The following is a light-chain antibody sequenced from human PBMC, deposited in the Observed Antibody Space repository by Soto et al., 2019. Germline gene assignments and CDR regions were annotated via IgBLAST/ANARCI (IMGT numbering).Light chain of an antibody. CDR1: QTINSH. J-gene: IGKJ2*01. V-gene: IGKV1-39*01. Sequence: DIQMTQSPSSLSASVGDRVTITCRASQTINSHLNWYQQKPGKAPKLLIYAASTLQSGVPSRFTGSGSGTDFTLTISSLQPEDFASYYCQQSSTSPKTFGQGTKLEV. CDR2: AAS. CDR3: QQSSTSPKT.